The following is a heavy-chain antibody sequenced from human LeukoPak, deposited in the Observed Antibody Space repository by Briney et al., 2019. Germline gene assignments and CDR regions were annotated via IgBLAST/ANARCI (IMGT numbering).Heavy chain of an antibody. CDR3: ARGFILRYWYFDL. J-gene: IGHJ2*01. D-gene: IGHD3-16*02. CDR2: IHVTGGT. CDR1: GVSITNYY. Sequence: SETLSLTCSVSGVSITNYYWSWIRQSPGKGLEWIGYIHVTGGTNYNPSLKSRVTTAVDTSKNQSSLKLSSVTPADTAVYYCARGFILRYWYFDLWGRGTLVTVSS. V-gene: IGHV4-59*01.